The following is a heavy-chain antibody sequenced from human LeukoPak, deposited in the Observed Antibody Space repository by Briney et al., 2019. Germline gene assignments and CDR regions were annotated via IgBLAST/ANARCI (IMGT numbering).Heavy chain of an antibody. V-gene: IGHV1-46*01. J-gene: IGHJ3*01. D-gene: IGHD5-24*01. CDR1: GYTFTGYY. Sequence: ASVKVSCKASGYTFTGYYMHWVRQAPGQGLEWMGVIKPGGGSTSSARIFQGRVYMTSDASTSTVYMELSGLRSDDTAVYYCARVRDGYNDAYDVWGQGTMVTVPS. CDR3: ARVRDGYNDAYDV. CDR2: IKPGGGST.